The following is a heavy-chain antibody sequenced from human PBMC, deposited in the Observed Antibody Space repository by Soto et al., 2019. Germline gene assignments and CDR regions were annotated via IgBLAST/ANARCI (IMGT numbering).Heavy chain of an antibody. CDR1: GGTFSSYA. CDR3: ARATGPHAFDI. CDR2: IIPIFGTA. Sequence: SEKVSCKASGGTFSSYAISWVRQAPGQGLEWMGGIIPIFGTANYAQKFQGRVTITADESTSTAHMELSSLRSEDTAVYYCARATGPHAFDIWGQGTMVSVSS. J-gene: IGHJ3*02. V-gene: IGHV1-69*13.